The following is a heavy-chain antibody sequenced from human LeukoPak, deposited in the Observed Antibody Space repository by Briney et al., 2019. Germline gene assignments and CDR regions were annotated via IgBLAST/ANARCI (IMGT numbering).Heavy chain of an antibody. Sequence: SETLSLTCSFSGDSIGVFYRNWIRQPPGKGLEWIGCVYHTGRTNYKPSLKSRVTISLDTSKNQFSLKLTSVTAADTALYFCARAPYSILTDSPASGYDVWGQGRMVTVS. CDR3: ARAPYSILTDSPASGYDV. D-gene: IGHD3-9*01. V-gene: IGHV4-59*01. CDR1: GDSIGVFY. J-gene: IGHJ3*01. CDR2: VYHTGRT.